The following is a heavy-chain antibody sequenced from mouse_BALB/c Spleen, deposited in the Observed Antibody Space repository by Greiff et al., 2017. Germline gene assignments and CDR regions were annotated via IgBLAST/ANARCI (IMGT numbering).Heavy chain of an antibody. J-gene: IGHJ4*01. CDR3: ARDYYGYPYAMDD. Sequence: VKLVESGPGLVAPSQSLSITCTVSGFSLTSYGVHWVRQPPGKGLEWLGVIWAGGSTNYNSALMSRLSISKDNSKSQVFLKMNSLQTDDTAMYYCARDYYGYPYAMDDWGQGTSVTVSS. CDR1: GFSLTSYG. V-gene: IGHV2-9*02. D-gene: IGHD1-2*01. CDR2: IWAGGST.